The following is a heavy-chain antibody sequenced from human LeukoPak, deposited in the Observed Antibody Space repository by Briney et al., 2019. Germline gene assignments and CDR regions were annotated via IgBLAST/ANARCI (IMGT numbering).Heavy chain of an antibody. Sequence: GGSLRLSCAASGFTFSSYAMDWVRQAPGKGLEWVAVISYDGSNKYYADSVKGRFTISRDNSKNTLYPQMNSLRTEDTAVYYCARPYGGYVDYYFDYWGQGTLVTVSS. CDR3: ARPYGGYVDYYFDY. CDR1: GFTFSSYA. D-gene: IGHD5-12*01. V-gene: IGHV3-30-3*01. CDR2: ISYDGSNK. J-gene: IGHJ4*02.